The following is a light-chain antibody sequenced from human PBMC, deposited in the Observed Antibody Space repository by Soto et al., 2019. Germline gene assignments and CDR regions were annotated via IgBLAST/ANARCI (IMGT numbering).Light chain of an antibody. V-gene: IGKV3-15*01. CDR1: QSVGSN. CDR3: QQYNDWPPPIT. CDR2: GAS. J-gene: IGKJ5*01. Sequence: EIVMTQSPATLSVSPGERVTLSCRASQSVGSNLAWYQQRPGQAPRLLIYGASTRAPDIPARFSASGSGTEFSLTIGSLQSEDFVVYYCQQYNDWPPPITFGRGTRLEMK.